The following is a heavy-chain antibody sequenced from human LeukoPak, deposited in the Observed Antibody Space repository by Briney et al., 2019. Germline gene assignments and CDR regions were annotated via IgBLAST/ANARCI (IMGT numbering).Heavy chain of an antibody. CDR3: AREGPMSGNNPTFDY. V-gene: IGHV6-1*01. Sequence: SQTLSLTCAISGDSVSSNCAAWNCIRQSPSRGLEWLGRTYYRSKWYNDYAVAVRSRIAISPDTSKNQFSLQLNSVTPEDTAVYYCAREGPMSGNNPTFDYWAQGALVTVSS. CDR2: TYYRSKWYN. J-gene: IGHJ4*02. CDR1: GDSVSSNCAA. D-gene: IGHD1-14*01.